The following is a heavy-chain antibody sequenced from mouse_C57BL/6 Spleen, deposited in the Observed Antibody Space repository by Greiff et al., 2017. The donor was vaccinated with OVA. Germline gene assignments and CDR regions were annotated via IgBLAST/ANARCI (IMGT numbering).Heavy chain of an antibody. D-gene: IGHD1-1*01. J-gene: IGHJ2*01. CDR1: GFTFSDAW. V-gene: IGHV6-6*01. CDR2: IRNKANNHAT. CDR3: TRRGYGIFDY. Sequence: EVKLMESGGGLVQPGGSMKLSCDASGFTFSDAWMDWVRQSPEKGLEWVAEIRNKANNHATYYAESVKGRLTISRADSKSSICLEMNSIRAEDTGIYYCTRRGYGIFDYWGQGTTLTVSS.